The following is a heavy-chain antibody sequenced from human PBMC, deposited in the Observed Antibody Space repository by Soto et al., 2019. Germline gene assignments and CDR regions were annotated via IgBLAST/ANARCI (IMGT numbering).Heavy chain of an antibody. Sequence: GGSLRLSCAASGFTFSSYGMHWVRQAPGKGLEWVAVIWYDGSNKYYADSVKGRFTISRDNSKNTLYLQMNSLRAEDTAVYYCARGLRYCSGGSCYSHAFDIWGQGTMVTVSS. CDR3: ARGLRYCSGGSCYSHAFDI. J-gene: IGHJ3*02. CDR1: GFTFSSYG. D-gene: IGHD2-15*01. CDR2: IWYDGSNK. V-gene: IGHV3-33*01.